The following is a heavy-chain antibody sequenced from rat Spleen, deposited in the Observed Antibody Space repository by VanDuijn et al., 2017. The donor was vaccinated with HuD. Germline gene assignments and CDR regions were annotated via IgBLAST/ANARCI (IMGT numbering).Heavy chain of an antibody. CDR3: TTERYPPFAY. CDR1: GYSITSSYR. D-gene: IGHD1-5*01. V-gene: IGHV3-3*01. Sequence: ELQLQESGPGPVKVSQSLSLTCSVTGYSITSSYRWNWIRRFPGNKLEWMGYVNSAGSTTYNPSLKSRISITRDTSKNQFFLHVTSVTTEDTATYYCTTERYPPFAYWGQGTLVTVSS. J-gene: IGHJ3*01. CDR2: VNSAGST.